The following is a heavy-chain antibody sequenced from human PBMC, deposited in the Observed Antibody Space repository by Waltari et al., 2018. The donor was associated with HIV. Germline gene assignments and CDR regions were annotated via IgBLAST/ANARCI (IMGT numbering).Heavy chain of an antibody. Sequence: QVQLVQSGAEVKKPGASVKVSCKVSGYILTELSIHWVRQAPGEGLEWMGGFAPEDRETIYAKKFQGRVTMTEDTSTDTTYMELSSLRSEDTAVYYCATTRQWLVHSGLDVWGQGTTVTVSS. CDR2: FAPEDRET. V-gene: IGHV1-24*01. CDR3: ATTRQWLVHSGLDV. CDR1: GYILTELS. D-gene: IGHD6-19*01. J-gene: IGHJ6*02.